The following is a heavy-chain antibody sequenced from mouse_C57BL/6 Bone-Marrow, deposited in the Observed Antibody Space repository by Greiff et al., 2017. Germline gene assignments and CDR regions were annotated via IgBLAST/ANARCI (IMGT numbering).Heavy chain of an antibody. D-gene: IGHD5-1*01. V-gene: IGHV5-6*01. CDR1: GFTFSSYG. J-gene: IGHJ3*01. Sequence: EVQLVESGGDLVKPGGSLKLSCAASGFTFSSYGMSWVRQTPDKRLEWVATISSGGSYTYYPDSVKGRFTISRDNAKNTLYLQMSSLKSEDTAMYYCARRDEYAWFAYWGQGTLVTVSA. CDR3: ARRDEYAWFAY. CDR2: ISSGGSYT.